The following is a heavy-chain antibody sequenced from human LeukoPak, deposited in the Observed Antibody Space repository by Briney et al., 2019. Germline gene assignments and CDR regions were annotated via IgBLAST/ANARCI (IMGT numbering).Heavy chain of an antibody. D-gene: IGHD3-22*01. Sequence: PGGSLRLSCAASGLTFSSYAMHWVRQAPGKGLEWVAVISYDGSNKYYADSVKGRFTISRDNSKNTLYLQMNSLRAEDTAVYYCARGDNYYDSSRSFDYWGQRTLVTVSS. V-gene: IGHV3-30-3*01. CDR2: ISYDGSNK. CDR1: GLTFSSYA. CDR3: ARGDNYYDSSRSFDY. J-gene: IGHJ4*02.